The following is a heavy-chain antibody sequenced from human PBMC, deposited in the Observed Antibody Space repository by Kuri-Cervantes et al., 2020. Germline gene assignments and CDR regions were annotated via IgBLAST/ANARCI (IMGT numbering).Heavy chain of an antibody. J-gene: IGHJ1*01. CDR1: GYTFTGYY. Sequence: ASVKVSCKASGYTFTGYYMHWVRQAPGQGLEWMGWINPNSGGTNYAQKFQGWVTMTEDTSTDTAYMELSSLRSEDTAVYYCASQMPDYIWGSYRYTEYFQHWGQGTLVTVSS. V-gene: IGHV1-2*04. D-gene: IGHD3-16*02. CDR2: INPNSGGT. CDR3: ASQMPDYIWGSYRYTEYFQH.